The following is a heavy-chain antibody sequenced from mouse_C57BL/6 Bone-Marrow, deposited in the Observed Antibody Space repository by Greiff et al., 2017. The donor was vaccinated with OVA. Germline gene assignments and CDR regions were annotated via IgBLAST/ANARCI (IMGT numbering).Heavy chain of an antibody. V-gene: IGHV1-85*01. CDR1: GYTFTSYD. CDR3: ARGGGSSSFAH. D-gene: IGHD1-1*01. Sequence: QVQLQQSGPELVKPGASVKLSCKASGYTFTSYDINWVKQRPGQGLEWIGWIYPRDGSTKYNEKFKGKATLTVDTSSSTAYMELHSLTSEDTAVYFCARGGGSSSFAHWGQGTLVTVSA. CDR2: IYPRDGST. J-gene: IGHJ3*01.